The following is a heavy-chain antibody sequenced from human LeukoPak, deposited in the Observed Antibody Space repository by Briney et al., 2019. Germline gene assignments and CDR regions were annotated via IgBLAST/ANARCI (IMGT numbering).Heavy chain of an antibody. CDR3: ARDLFGGYATCFDY. CDR2: IWYDGSNK. V-gene: IGHV3-33*01. J-gene: IGHJ4*02. CDR1: GFTFSSYG. D-gene: IGHD2-2*01. Sequence: GGSLRLSCAASGFTFSSYGMHWVRQAPGKGLEWVAVIWYDGSNKYYADSVKGRFTISRDNSKNTLYLQMNSLRAEDTAVYYCARDLFGGYATCFDYWGQGTLVTVSS.